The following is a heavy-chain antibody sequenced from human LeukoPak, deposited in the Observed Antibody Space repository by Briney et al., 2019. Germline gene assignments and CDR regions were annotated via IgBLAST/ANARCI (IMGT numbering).Heavy chain of an antibody. V-gene: IGHV3-11*04. CDR3: ARDLKHSSGYFYDAFDF. CDR2: ISSSGSTI. J-gene: IGHJ3*01. CDR1: GFTFSDYY. Sequence: GGSLRLSCAASGFTFSDYYMSWIRQAPGKGLEWVSYISSSGSTIYYADSVKGRFTISRDNAKNSLYLQMNSLRAEDTAVYYCARDLKHSSGYFYDAFDFWGPGTKVTVSS. D-gene: IGHD3-22*01.